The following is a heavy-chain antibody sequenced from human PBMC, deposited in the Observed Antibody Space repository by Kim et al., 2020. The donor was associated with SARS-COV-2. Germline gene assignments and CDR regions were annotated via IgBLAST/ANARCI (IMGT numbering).Heavy chain of an antibody. Sequence: GGSLRLSCAASGFTFSSYGMHWVRQAPGKGLEWVAVISYDGSNKYYADSVKGRFTISRDNSKNTLYLQMNSLRAEDTAVYYCAKESDDMLTFGGVFDYWG. CDR3: AKESDDMLTFGGVFDY. D-gene: IGHD3-16*01. CDR2: ISYDGSNK. V-gene: IGHV3-30*18. J-gene: IGHJ4*01. CDR1: GFTFSSYG.